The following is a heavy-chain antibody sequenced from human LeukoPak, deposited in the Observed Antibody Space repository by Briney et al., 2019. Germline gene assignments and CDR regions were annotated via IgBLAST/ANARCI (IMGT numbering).Heavy chain of an antibody. Sequence: QPGGSLRLSCAASGFTFSSCWMHWVRQAPGKGLVWVARINSDGSSTSYADSVKGRFTISRDNAKNTLYLQMSSLRVEDTAVYYCARGNYYENDWGQGTLVTVSS. J-gene: IGHJ4*02. CDR1: GFTFSSCW. D-gene: IGHD3-22*01. CDR2: INSDGSST. V-gene: IGHV3-74*01. CDR3: ARGNYYEND.